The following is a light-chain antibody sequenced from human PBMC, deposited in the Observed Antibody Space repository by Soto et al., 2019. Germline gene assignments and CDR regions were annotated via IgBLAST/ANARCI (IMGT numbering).Light chain of an antibody. CDR1: SSNIGAGYD. Sequence: QSALTQPPSVSGAPGQRVTISCTGSSSNIGAGYDVHWYQHLPGTAPKLLIYGDSNRPSGVPDRFSASKSGTSASLAITGLQAEDEADYYCQSYDTSLSLFFGGGTKLTVL. J-gene: IGLJ2*01. V-gene: IGLV1-40*01. CDR3: QSYDTSLSLF. CDR2: GDS.